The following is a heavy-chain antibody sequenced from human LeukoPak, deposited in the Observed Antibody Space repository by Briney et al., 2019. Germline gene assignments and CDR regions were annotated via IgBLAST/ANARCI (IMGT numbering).Heavy chain of an antibody. CDR3: ARHLAAPYGMDV. V-gene: IGHV4-59*08. CDR2: IYYSGST. J-gene: IGHJ6*02. CDR1: GGSISSYY. D-gene: IGHD6-13*01. Sequence: SETLSLTCPVSGGSISSYYWRWIRQPPGKGLEWIGYIYYSGSTNYNPSLKSRVTISVDTSKNQFSLKLSSVTAADTAVYYCARHLAAPYGMDVWGQGTTVTVSS.